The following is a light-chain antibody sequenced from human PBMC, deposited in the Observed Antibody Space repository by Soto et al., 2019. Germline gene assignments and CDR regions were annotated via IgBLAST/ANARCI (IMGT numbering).Light chain of an antibody. V-gene: IGKV1-5*03. J-gene: IGKJ1*01. CDR1: QSISSW. CDR3: QQYNSYPWT. Sequence: DIQMTESPSTLSASVGDIGTISCLAIQSISSWLAWYQQKPGKAPKLLIYKASSLESGVPSRFSGSGSGTEFTLTISSLQPDDFATYYCQQYNSYPWTFGQGTKVDIK. CDR2: KAS.